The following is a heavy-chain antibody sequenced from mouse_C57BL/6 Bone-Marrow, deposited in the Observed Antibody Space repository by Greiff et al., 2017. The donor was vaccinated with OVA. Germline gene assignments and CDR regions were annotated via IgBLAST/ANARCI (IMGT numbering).Heavy chain of an antibody. CDR3: AYGYYYAMDY. D-gene: IGHD1-1*01. Sequence: VQLQQSGAELVRPGTSVKVSCKASGYAFTNYLIEWVKQRPGQGLEWIGVINPGSGGTNYNEKFKGKATLTADKSSSTAYMQLSSLTSEDSAVYFCAYGYYYAMDYWGQGTSVTVSS. CDR2: INPGSGGT. J-gene: IGHJ4*01. V-gene: IGHV1-54*01. CDR1: GYAFTNYL.